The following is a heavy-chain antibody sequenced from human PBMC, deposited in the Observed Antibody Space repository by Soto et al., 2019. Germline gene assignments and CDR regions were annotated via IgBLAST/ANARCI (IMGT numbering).Heavy chain of an antibody. V-gene: IGHV3-23*01. J-gene: IGHJ4*02. CDR3: FFDRPRITTRLMDLFDY. CDR1: GFTFSSYA. Sequence: GGSLRLSCAASGFTFSSYAMSWVRQAPGKGQEWVSAISGSGGSTYYADSVKGRFTISRDNSKNTLYLQMNSLRAEDTAVYYFFFDRPRITTRLMDLFDYWRQGTLKSVSS. D-gene: IGHD3-22*01. CDR2: ISGSGGST.